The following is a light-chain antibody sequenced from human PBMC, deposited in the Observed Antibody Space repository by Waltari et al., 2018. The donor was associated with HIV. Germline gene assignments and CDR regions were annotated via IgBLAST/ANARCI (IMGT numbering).Light chain of an antibody. J-gene: IGKJ1*01. V-gene: IGKV3-20*01. CDR1: QTVRSSY. CDR2: GAS. CDR3: HQYGLSPKT. Sequence: PGERATLSCRTSQTVRSSYVAWYQQRPGQAPRLVIFGASSRATGIPDRFSGSGSGTDFTLTISRLEHEDSATYYCHQYGLSPKTFGQGTNVEIK.